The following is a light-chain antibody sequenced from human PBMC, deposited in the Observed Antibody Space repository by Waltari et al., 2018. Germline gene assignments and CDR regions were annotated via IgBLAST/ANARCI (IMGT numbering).Light chain of an antibody. Sequence: QLVVTQSPSASTSLGASVKFTCTLTSGHSSYAIAWHQQQPEKGPRYLIEINSDGSHKKRDGIPHRFSVSSSGAERYLTISGLQSEDEADDYGQTWGTGTWVFGGWPKLTVL. J-gene: IGLJ3*02. CDR3: QTWGTGTWV. CDR2: INSDGSH. V-gene: IGLV4-69*01. CDR1: SGHSSYA.